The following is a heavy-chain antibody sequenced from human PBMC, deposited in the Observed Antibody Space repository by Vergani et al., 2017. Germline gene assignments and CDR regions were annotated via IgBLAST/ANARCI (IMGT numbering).Heavy chain of an antibody. CDR3: VYRKAECGTTGCFNPFYYCCYMDV. CDR2: IYWNDDQ. CDR1: GFSLNTRGVS. V-gene: IGHV2-5*04. Sequence: QITLKESGPTLVKPTQTLTLTCTFSGFSLNTRGVSVAWIRQPPGKALDWFALIYWNDDQHYSPSLNNRVTITQDTSKNQVVLTMTNMDYVDTGTDYCVYRKAECGTTGCFNPFYYCCYMDVWGRGTTVTVSS. D-gene: IGHD1-7*01. J-gene: IGHJ6*03.